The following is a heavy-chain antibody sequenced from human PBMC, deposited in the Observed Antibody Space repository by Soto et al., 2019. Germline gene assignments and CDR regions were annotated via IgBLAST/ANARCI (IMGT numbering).Heavy chain of an antibody. CDR2: IIPFFGTT. V-gene: IGHV1-69*01. D-gene: IGHD3-16*01. Sequence: QVQLVQSGAEVKKPESSVKVSCKASGGIFNNYAFSWVRQAPGQGLEWMGGIIPFFGTTSYGEKFQGRVTSTADESTSTVHMELSSLRSEDTALYLCARDFLRENGNYVYYFDYGGQGTLVTVS. CDR3: ARDFLRENGNYVYYFDY. J-gene: IGHJ4*02. CDR1: GGIFNNYA.